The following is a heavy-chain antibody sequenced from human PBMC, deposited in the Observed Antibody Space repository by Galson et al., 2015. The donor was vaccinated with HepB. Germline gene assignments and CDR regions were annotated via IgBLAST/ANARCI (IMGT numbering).Heavy chain of an antibody. CDR1: GYTFTSYG. J-gene: IGHJ6*02. CDR2: ISAYNGNT. D-gene: IGHD5-18*01. V-gene: IGHV1-18*04. CDR3: ARAWRTARAPAGMDV. Sequence: SVKVSCKASGYTFTSYGISWVRQAPGQGLEWMGWISAYNGNTNYAQKLQGRVTMTTDTSTSTAYMELRSLRSDDTAMYYCARAWRTARAPAGMDVWGQGTTVTVSS.